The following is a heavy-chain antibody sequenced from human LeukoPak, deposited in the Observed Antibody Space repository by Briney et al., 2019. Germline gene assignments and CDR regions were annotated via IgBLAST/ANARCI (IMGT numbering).Heavy chain of an antibody. CDR3: ARSGLIRFDY. V-gene: IGHV3-23*01. D-gene: IGHD2-15*01. Sequence: GGSLRLSCAASGFTFSTYAMTWVRQAPGKGLEWVSSFSGSGGSTYYADSVKGRFIISRDNSKNTLYLQMNSLRAEDTAVYYGARSGLIRFDYWGQGTLVTVSS. J-gene: IGHJ4*02. CDR1: GFTFSTYA. CDR2: FSGSGGST.